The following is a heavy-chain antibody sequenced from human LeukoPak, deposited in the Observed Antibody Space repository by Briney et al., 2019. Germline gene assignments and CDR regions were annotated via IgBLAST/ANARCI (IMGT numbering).Heavy chain of an antibody. CDR2: LSPVLA. D-gene: IGHD6-6*01. CDR3: ARDREISARPGGWFDP. V-gene: IGHV1-69*13. CDR1: GGTINNFA. J-gene: IGHJ5*02. Sequence: SVKVSCKVAGGTINNFAISWVWQAPGQGLEWMGGLSPVLATYAQKFQGRVTITADEPTDTVYMELGSLTSEDTATYFCARDREISARPGGWFDPWGQGTLVTVSS.